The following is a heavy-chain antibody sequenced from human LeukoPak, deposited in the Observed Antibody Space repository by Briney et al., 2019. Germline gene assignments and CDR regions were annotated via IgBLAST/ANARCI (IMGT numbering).Heavy chain of an antibody. CDR2: INPDGGGA. J-gene: IGHJ4*02. CDR3: ARDTSGSNSFDN. D-gene: IGHD2-2*01. Sequence: ASVKVSCKASGYTFTSYGISWVRQAPGQGLEWMGWINPDGGGARYVPKFQGRVTMTRDTSITTAYMELSSLRSDDTAVYYCARDTSGSNSFDNWGQGTLVTVSS. V-gene: IGHV1-2*02. CDR1: GYTFTSYG.